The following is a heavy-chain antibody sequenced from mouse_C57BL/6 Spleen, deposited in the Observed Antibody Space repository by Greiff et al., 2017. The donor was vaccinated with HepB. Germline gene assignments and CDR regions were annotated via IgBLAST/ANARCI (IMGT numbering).Heavy chain of an antibody. CDR2: IDPSDSYT. J-gene: IGHJ1*03. V-gene: IGHV1-50*01. CDR1: GYTFTSYW. Sequence: QVQLQQPGAELVKPGASAKLSCKASGYTFTSYWMQWVKQRPGQGLEWIGEIDPSDSYTNYNQKFKGKATLTVDTSSSTAYMQLSSLTSEDSAVYYCARSPPYYGSSYWYFDVWGTGTTVTVSS. D-gene: IGHD1-1*01. CDR3: ARSPPYYGSSYWYFDV.